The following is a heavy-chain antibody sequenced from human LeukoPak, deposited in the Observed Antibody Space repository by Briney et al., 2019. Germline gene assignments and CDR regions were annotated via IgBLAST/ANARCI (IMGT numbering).Heavy chain of an antibody. CDR3: AKVPRSGYSYGYLWFDP. V-gene: IGHV3-74*01. CDR2: INSDGINT. J-gene: IGHJ5*02. CDR1: GFTFSNYW. Sequence: GGSLRLSCAASGFTFSNYWMHWVRQAPGKGLVWVSRINSDGINTSYADSVKGRFTISGDNAKNTLNLQMNSLRAEDTAVYYCAKVPRSGYSYGYLWFDPWGQGTLVTVSS. D-gene: IGHD5-18*01.